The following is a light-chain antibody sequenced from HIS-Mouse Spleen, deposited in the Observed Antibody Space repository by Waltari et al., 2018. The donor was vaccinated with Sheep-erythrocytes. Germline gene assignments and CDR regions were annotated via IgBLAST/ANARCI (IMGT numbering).Light chain of an antibody. V-gene: IGLV3-16*01. J-gene: IGLJ1*01. CDR2: KDS. CDR3: LSADSSGTYYV. Sequence: SYELTQPPSVSVSPGQTASITCSGDKLGDKYAYWYQQKPGQFPVLVIYKDSERPSGIPERFSGSSSGTIVTLTISGVQAEDEADYYCLSADSSGTYYVFGTGTKVTVL. CDR1: KLGDKY.